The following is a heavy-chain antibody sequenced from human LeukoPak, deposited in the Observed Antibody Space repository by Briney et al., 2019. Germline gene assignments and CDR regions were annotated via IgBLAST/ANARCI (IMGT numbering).Heavy chain of an antibody. CDR1: GGSISSRTYY. Sequence: SETLSLTCTVSGGSISSRTYYWGWIRQPPGKGLEWIGTIYYSGTTYYNPSLKSRVTISVDTSKNQFSLKLSSVTAADTAVYYCARAGPKWELAYYYYYMDVWGKGTTVTVSS. CDR3: ARAGPKWELAYYYYYMDV. J-gene: IGHJ6*03. D-gene: IGHD1-26*01. CDR2: IYYSGTT. V-gene: IGHV4-39*07.